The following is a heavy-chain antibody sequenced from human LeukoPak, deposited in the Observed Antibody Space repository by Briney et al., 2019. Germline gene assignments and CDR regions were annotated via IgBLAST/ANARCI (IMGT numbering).Heavy chain of an antibody. J-gene: IGHJ5*02. CDR1: GGSISSGGQF. D-gene: IGHD3-10*01. CDR2: IYYSGTT. V-gene: IGHV4-31*03. Sequence: PSETLSLTFTVSGGSISSGGQFWSWIRQHPGKGLEWIGHIYYSGTTYYNPSLKSRLTISVDTSENQFSLKVNSVTAADTAVYYCARGYNRFGDLGWFDPGGEGTQVIVSS. CDR3: ARGYNRFGDLGWFDP.